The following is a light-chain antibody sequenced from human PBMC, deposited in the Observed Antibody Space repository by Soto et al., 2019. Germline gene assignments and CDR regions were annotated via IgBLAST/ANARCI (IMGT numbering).Light chain of an antibody. Sequence: EVVLTQSPATLSLSPGESATLSCRASESVSTYLAWYQQRPGQAPRLLMYDVSKRATDTPARFSGSGSGTDFTLTISSLEPEDFALYYCHQRQSWPRTFGQGTKVDIK. CDR2: DVS. V-gene: IGKV3-11*01. J-gene: IGKJ1*01. CDR3: HQRQSWPRT. CDR1: ESVSTY.